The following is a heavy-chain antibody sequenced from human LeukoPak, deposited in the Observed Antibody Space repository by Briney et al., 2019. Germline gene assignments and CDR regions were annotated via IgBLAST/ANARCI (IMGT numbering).Heavy chain of an antibody. D-gene: IGHD3-10*02. J-gene: IGHJ5*02. CDR3: TRENYVPDS. CDR2: ISDGGRAT. V-gene: IGHV3-7*03. CDR1: GFTFSNFA. Sequence: PGGSLRLSCSASGFTFSNFAMHWVRQTPGKGLEWVASISDGGRATYYGDSVRGRFTISRDDARNSLFLQMNGLRADDTAVYYCTRENYVPDSWGQGTLVTVSS.